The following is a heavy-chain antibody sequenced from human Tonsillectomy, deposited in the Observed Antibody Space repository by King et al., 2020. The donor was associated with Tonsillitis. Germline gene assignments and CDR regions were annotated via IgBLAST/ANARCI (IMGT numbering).Heavy chain of an antibody. V-gene: IGHV3-72*01. CDR2: SRSKNKGYTT. CDR3: AIFRRTWGY. J-gene: IGHJ4*02. D-gene: IGHD3-16*01. Sequence: VQLVESGGGLVQPGGSLRLSCTASGFTFCDHDMDWVRQAPGKGLEWVGRSRSKNKGYTTEYAASVKGRFTISRDASMNSLYLQLNSLKTEDTAVYYCAIFRRTWGYWGQGTLVTVSS. CDR1: GFTFCDHD.